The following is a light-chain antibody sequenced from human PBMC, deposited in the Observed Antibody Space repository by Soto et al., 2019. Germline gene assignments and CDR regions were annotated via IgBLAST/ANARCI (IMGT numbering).Light chain of an antibody. CDR2: RNN. CDR1: SSNIGSNY. J-gene: IGLJ1*01. Sequence: LTQPPSASGTPGQRVTISCSGSSSNIGSNYVYWYQQLPGTAPKLLIYRNNQRPSGVPDRFSGSKSGTSASLAISGLRSEYLFFYDSAAREISLSGLHDVGT. CDR3: AAREISLSGLHD. V-gene: IGLV1-47*01.